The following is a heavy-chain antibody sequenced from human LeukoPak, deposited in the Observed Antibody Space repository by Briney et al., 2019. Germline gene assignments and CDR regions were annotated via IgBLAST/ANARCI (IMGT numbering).Heavy chain of an antibody. D-gene: IGHD3-22*01. V-gene: IGHV4-39*07. CDR3: ARDVGFRPNYSDRSRRAGRFDP. Sequence: PSETLSLTCTVSGGSISSSSYYWGWIRQPPGKGLEWIGCIYYTGNTYYNPSLKSRVTISVDTSKNQFSLKLNSVTAADTAVYYCARDVGFRPNYSDRSRRAGRFDPWGQGILVTVSS. J-gene: IGHJ5*02. CDR1: GGSISSSSYY. CDR2: IYYTGNT.